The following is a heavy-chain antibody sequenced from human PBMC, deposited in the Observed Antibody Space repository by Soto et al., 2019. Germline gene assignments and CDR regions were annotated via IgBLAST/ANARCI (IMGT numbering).Heavy chain of an antibody. Sequence: QVQLQESGPGLVKPSETLSLTCTVSGGSISSYYWSWIRQPPGKGLEWIGYIYYSGSTNYNPSLMSLVTISVDTSKNQFSLKLSSVTAADTAVYYCARVSSSPGYYYYYGMDVWGQGTTVTVSS. CDR2: IYYSGST. CDR1: GGSISSYY. J-gene: IGHJ6*02. CDR3: ARVSSSPGYYYYYGMDV. V-gene: IGHV4-59*01. D-gene: IGHD6-13*01.